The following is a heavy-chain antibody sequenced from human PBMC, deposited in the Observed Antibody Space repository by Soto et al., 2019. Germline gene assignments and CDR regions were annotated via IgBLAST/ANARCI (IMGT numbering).Heavy chain of an antibody. CDR2: IIPIFGTT. V-gene: IGHV1-69*12. CDR1: GGTFSNYA. D-gene: IGHD3-22*01. Sequence: QVQLVQSGAEVKKPGSSVKVSCKASGGTFSNYAISWVRQAPGQGLEWMGEIIPIFGTTKNAQKFQGRVTITADESTGTAYMGLGSLRSEDTAVYYCASGGERDFYDSSGYPWGKGTLVTVSS. J-gene: IGHJ1*01. CDR3: ASGGERDFYDSSGYP.